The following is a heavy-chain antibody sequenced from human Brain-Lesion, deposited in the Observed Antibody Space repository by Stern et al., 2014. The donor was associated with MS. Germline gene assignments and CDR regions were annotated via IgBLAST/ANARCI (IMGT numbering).Heavy chain of an antibody. V-gene: IGHV1-2*04. J-gene: IGHJ4*02. CDR3: ATYYYDSTGYNDF. CDR1: GYTFTGHY. Sequence: QVQLVESGAEVKKPGASVKVSCKASGYTFTGHYLHWVRQAPGPGLGLRGWINPKSVGTNYAQKFQGWVTMTRDTSINTAYMELSRLRSDDTAVYYCATYYYDSTGYNDFWGQGTLVTVSS. CDR2: INPKSVGT. D-gene: IGHD3-22*01.